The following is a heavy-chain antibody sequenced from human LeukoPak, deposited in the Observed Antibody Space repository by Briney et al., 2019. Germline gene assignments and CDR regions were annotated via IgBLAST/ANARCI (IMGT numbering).Heavy chain of an antibody. CDR3: ARVTRGYTINAFDY. CDR1: GFTFSAYW. V-gene: IGHV3-74*01. D-gene: IGHD3-16*02. Sequence: PGGSLRLSCAASGFTFSAYWMHWVRQAPGKGLMWVSRINFDGSATTYADSVKGRFTTSRDNAKNTLYLQMNSLRADDTAVYYCARVTRGYTINAFDYWGQGTLVTVSS. J-gene: IGHJ4*02. CDR2: INFDGSAT.